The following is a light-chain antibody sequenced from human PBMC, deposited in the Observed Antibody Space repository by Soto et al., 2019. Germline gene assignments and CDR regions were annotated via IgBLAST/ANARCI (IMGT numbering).Light chain of an antibody. J-gene: IGKJ1*01. CDR1: QSVSASY. CDR2: GAS. V-gene: IGKV3-20*01. Sequence: EIVLTQSPGTLSLSPGERATLSCRASQSVSASYVAWYQQKPGQGPRLLIYGASSRATGIPDRFSGSGSGTDFTLTISILEPDDFAVYYCQRYGGSPGTFGQGTKVEIK. CDR3: QRYGGSPGT.